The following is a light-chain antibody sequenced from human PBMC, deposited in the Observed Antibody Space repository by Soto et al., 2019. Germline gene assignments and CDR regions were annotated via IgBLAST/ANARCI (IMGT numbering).Light chain of an antibody. Sequence: DVQMTQSPFFLSASVGDGVAITCRASQPISGYLTWYQHNPGRAPKLLARAAVILQPGAPPRFSGSGSGPDFSLSISSLDPEDCATDFCQQTSATPLYASGQGT. J-gene: IGKJ2*01. V-gene: IGKV1-39*01. CDR3: QQTSATPLYA. CDR1: QPISGY. CDR2: AAV.